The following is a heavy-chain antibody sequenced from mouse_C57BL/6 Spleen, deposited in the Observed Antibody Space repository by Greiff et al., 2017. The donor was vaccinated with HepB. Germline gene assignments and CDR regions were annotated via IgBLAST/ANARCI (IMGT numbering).Heavy chain of an antibody. CDR1: GFTFSDYG. D-gene: IGHD1-1*01. V-gene: IGHV5-17*01. CDR2: ISSGSSTI. J-gene: IGHJ1*03. Sequence: EVQRVESGGGLVKPGGSLKLSCAASGFTFSDYGMHWVRQAPEKGLEWVAYISSGSSTIYYADTVKGRFTISRDNAKNTLFLQMTSLRSEDTAMYYCASNGYGSSYEYFDVWGTGTTVTVSS. CDR3: ASNGYGSSYEYFDV.